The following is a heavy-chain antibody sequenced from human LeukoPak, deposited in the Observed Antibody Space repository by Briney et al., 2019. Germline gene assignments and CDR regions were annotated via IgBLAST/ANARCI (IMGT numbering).Heavy chain of an antibody. V-gene: IGHV1-8*01. Sequence: GASVKVSCKASGYTFTSYDINWVRQATGQGLEWMGWMNPSSGNTGYAQKFQGRVTMTRNTSISTAYMELSSLRSEDTAVYYCARSYYDFWSGYYKGDHFDYWGQGTLVTVSS. D-gene: IGHD3-3*01. CDR1: GYTFTSYD. CDR2: MNPSSGNT. CDR3: ARSYYDFWSGYYKGDHFDY. J-gene: IGHJ4*02.